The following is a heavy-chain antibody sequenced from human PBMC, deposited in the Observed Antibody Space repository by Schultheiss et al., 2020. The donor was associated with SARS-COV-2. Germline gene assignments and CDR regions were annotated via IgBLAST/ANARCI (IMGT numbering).Heavy chain of an antibody. J-gene: IGHJ5*02. V-gene: IGHV3-30*18. CDR2: ISYDGSNK. D-gene: IGHD3-10*01. CDR3: AKDGLYGSGRTS. Sequence: GGSLRLSCAASGFTFSSYGMHWVRQAPGKGLEWVAVISYDGSNKYYADSVKGRFTISRDNSKNTLYLQMNSLRAEDTAVYYCAKDGLYGSGRTSWGQGTLVTVAS. CDR1: GFTFSSYG.